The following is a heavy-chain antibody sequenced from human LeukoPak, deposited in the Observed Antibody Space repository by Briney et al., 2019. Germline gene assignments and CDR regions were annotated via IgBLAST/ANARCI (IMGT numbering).Heavy chain of an antibody. D-gene: IGHD6-25*01. Sequence: PSETLSLTCTVSGGSISSYYWSWVRQPPGKGLECVGYIYNSGSTNYNPSLKSRVSILVDTSKNQFSLKLSSVTAADTAVYYCARSAIDAFDIWGQGTMVTVSS. J-gene: IGHJ3*02. CDR1: GGSISSYY. CDR3: ARSAIDAFDI. V-gene: IGHV4-59*08. CDR2: IYNSGST.